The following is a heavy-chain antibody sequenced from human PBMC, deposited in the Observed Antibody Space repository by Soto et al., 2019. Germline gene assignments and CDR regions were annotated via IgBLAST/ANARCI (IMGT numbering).Heavy chain of an antibody. D-gene: IGHD2-2*01. Sequence: QLQLQESGPGLVKPSETLSLTCTVSGGSISSSSYYWGWIRQPPGKGLEWIGSIYYSGSTYYNPSLTSRDSLSVDTSKNQFSLRLSSVTAADTAVYYCARNAGKHQLPHLDYWGQGPRVTVSS. CDR1: GGSISSSSYY. CDR3: ARNAGKHQLPHLDY. V-gene: IGHV4-39*01. J-gene: IGHJ4*02. CDR2: IYYSGST.